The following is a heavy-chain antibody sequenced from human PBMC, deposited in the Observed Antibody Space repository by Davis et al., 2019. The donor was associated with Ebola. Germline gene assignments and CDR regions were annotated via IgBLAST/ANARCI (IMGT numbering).Heavy chain of an antibody. CDR2: IKYDGSEK. J-gene: IGHJ5*02. CDR1: GFTFSNYW. Sequence: GESLKISCAASGFTFSNYWMTWVRQAPGKGLEWVGKIKYDGSEKYYVDSVKGRFTISRDNDKNLLFLDMNSLRAEDTAVYYCVKDSGWAMSPWGQGTLVTVSS. D-gene: IGHD6-19*01. V-gene: IGHV3-7*01. CDR3: VKDSGWAMSP.